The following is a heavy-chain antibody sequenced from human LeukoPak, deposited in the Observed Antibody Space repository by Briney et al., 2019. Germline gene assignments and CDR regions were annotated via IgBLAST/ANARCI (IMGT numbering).Heavy chain of an antibody. V-gene: IGHV4-34*01. CDR2: INHSGST. CDR3: ARAVYYYDSSGYKAFDI. Sequence: SETLSLTYAVYGGSFSGYYWSWIRQPPGKGLEWIGEINHSGSTNYNPSLKSRVTISVDTSKNQFSLKLSSVTAADTAVYYCARAVYYYDSSGYKAFDIWGQGTMVTVSS. CDR1: GGSFSGYY. J-gene: IGHJ3*02. D-gene: IGHD3-22*01.